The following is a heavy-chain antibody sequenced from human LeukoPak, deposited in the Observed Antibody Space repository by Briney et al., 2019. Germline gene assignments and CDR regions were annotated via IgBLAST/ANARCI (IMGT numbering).Heavy chain of an antibody. CDR3: AMVRGASDY. V-gene: IGHV4-39*01. J-gene: IGHJ4*02. CDR2: IYYTGST. Sequence: SETLSLTCTVSGGSISNSNYYWGWIRQPPGKGLEWIGNIYYTGSTHYNPSLKSRVTISVDTSKNQFSLKLSSVTAADTAVYYCAMVRGASDYWGQGTLVTVSS. D-gene: IGHD3-10*01. CDR1: GGSISNSNYY.